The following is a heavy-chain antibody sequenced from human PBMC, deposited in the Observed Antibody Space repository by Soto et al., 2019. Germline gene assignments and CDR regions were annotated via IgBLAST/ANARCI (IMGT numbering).Heavy chain of an antibody. CDR3: ARGELYDSSGYYYLP. CDR2: INHSGST. Sequence: QVQLQQWGAGLLKPSETLSLTCAVYGGSFSGYYWSWIRQPPGKGLEWIGEINHSGSTNYNPSLKSRVTISVDTSKNQFSLKLSSVTAADTAVYYCARGELYDSSGYYYLPWGQGTLVTVSS. CDR1: GGSFSGYY. V-gene: IGHV4-34*01. D-gene: IGHD3-22*01. J-gene: IGHJ4*02.